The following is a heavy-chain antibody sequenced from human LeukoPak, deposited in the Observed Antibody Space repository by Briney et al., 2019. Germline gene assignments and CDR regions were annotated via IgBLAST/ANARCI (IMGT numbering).Heavy chain of an antibody. CDR3: TTEYQLPPYYYYYYMDV. Sequence: GGSLRLSCAASGFTFSNAWMSWVRQAPGKGLEWVGRIKSKTDGGTTDYAAPVKGRFTISREDSKNTLYLQMNSLKTEDTAVYYCTTEYQLPPYYYYYYMDVWGKGTTVTVSS. J-gene: IGHJ6*03. V-gene: IGHV3-15*01. D-gene: IGHD2-2*01. CDR1: GFTFSNAW. CDR2: IKSKTDGGTT.